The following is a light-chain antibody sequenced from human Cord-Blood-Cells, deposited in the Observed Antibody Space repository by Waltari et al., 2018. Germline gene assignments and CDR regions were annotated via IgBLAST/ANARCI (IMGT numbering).Light chain of an antibody. CDR1: QSVSSSY. CDR2: GAS. Sequence: EIVLTQSPGTVSWSPGERATISCRASQSVSSSYLAWYQQKPGQAPRLLIYGASSRATGITDRFSGSGSGTDFTLTISILEPEDFAVYYCQQYGSSPRTFGQGTKVEIK. CDR3: QQYGSSPRT. J-gene: IGKJ1*01. V-gene: IGKV3-20*01.